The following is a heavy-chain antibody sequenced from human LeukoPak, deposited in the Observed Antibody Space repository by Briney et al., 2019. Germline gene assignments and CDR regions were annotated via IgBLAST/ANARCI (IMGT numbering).Heavy chain of an antibody. D-gene: IGHD3-9*01. CDR3: ATLTGYSSESWFDP. J-gene: IGHJ5*02. CDR1: GYTFTSYD. V-gene: IGHV1-8*01. CDR2: MNPNSGNT. Sequence: ASVKVSCKASGYTFTSYDINWVRQATGQGLEWMGWMNPNSGNTGYAQKFQGRVTMTRNTSISTAYMELSSLRSEDTAVYYCATLTGYSSESWFDPWGQGILVTVSS.